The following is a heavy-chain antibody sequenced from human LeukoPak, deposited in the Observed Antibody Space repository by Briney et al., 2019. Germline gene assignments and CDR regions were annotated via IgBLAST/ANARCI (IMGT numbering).Heavy chain of an antibody. CDR3: ARGGSTGWYNWFDP. CDR2: IYYSGNT. Sequence: SETLSLTCTVSGGSISSYYWSWVRQPPGKGLEWIGYIYYSGNTNYNPSLKSRVTISVDTSKKQFSLKLSSVTAADTAVYYCARGGSTGWYNWFDPWGQGTLVTVSS. J-gene: IGHJ5*02. V-gene: IGHV4-59*01. D-gene: IGHD6-19*01. CDR1: GGSISSYY.